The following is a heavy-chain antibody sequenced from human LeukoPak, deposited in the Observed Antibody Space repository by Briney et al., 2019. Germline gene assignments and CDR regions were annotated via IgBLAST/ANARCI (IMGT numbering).Heavy chain of an antibody. J-gene: IGHJ4*02. CDR2: ISGSGGST. CDR3: AKDRGGYCSGGSCYFDY. Sequence: GGSLRLSCAASGFTFSSYAMSWVRQAPGKGLEGVSAISGSGGSTYYADSVKGRFTISRDNSKNTLYLQMNSLRAEDTAVYYCAKDRGGYCSGGSCYFDYWGQGTLVTVSS. D-gene: IGHD2-15*01. CDR1: GFTFSSYA. V-gene: IGHV3-23*01.